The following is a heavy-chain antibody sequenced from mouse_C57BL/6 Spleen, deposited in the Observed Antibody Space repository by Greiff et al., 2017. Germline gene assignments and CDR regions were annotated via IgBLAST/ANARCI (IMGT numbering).Heavy chain of an antibody. D-gene: IGHD1-1*01. V-gene: IGHV1-69*01. CDR1: GYTFTSYW. CDR2: IDPSDSYT. CDR3: ARGPYYYGSGYFDY. Sequence: QVQLQQPGAELVMPGASVKLSCKASGYTFTSYWMHWVKQRPGQGLEWIGEIDPSDSYTNYNQKFKGKSTLTVDKSSSTAYMQLSSLTSEDSAVYDCARGPYYYGSGYFDYWGQGTTLTVSS. J-gene: IGHJ2*01.